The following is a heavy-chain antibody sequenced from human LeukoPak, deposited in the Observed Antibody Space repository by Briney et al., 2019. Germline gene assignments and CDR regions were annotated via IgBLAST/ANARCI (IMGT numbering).Heavy chain of an antibody. CDR1: GFTFDDYG. J-gene: IGHJ6*03. Sequence: GGSLRLSCAASGFTFDDYGLSWVRQAPGKGLEWVSTINWNGGSTGYADSVKGRFTISRDNAKNSLYLQMNSLRAEDTAVYYCARDKQLDWAHYYYYYMDVWGKGTTVTVSS. CDR3: ARDKQLDWAHYYYYYMDV. D-gene: IGHD1-1*01. V-gene: IGHV3-20*04. CDR2: INWNGGST.